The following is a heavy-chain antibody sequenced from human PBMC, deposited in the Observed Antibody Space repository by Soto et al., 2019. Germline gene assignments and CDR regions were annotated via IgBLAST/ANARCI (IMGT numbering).Heavy chain of an antibody. CDR3: TADLPTPIPQVDH. J-gene: IGHJ4*02. D-gene: IGHD2-21*01. CDR2: ISSSSTYI. CDR1: GFTFSSYT. Sequence: GGSLRLSCAASGFTFSSYTMSWVRQAPGKGLEWVSSISSSSTYIYYADSVKGRFTISRDNAKNSLYLQMNSLRAEDTAVYYCTADLPTPIPQVDHWGQGTLVTVSS. V-gene: IGHV3-21*01.